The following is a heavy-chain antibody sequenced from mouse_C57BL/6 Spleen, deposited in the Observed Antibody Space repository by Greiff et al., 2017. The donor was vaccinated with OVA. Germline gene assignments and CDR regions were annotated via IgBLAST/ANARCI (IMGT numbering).Heavy chain of an antibody. V-gene: IGHV5-17*01. CDR1: GFTFSDYG. D-gene: IGHD1-1*01. CDR2: ISSGSSTI. Sequence: EVKLMESGGGLVKPGGSLKLSCAASGFTFSDYGMHWVRQAPEKGLEWVAYISSGSSTIYYADTVKGRFTISRDNAKNTLFLQMTSLRSEDTAMYYCARGFITTGDDYWGQGTTLTVSS. J-gene: IGHJ2*01. CDR3: ARGFITTGDDY.